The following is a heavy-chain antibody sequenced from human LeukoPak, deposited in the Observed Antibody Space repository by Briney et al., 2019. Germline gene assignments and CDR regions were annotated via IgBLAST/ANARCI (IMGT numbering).Heavy chain of an antibody. Sequence: ASVKVSCKASGYTFTDYYMHWVRQAPGQGLEWMGWINPNSGDTDYAQKFQGRVTMTTDTSVSTAYTELSRLRSDDTAVYYCARGGYCSITSCRRSPFDYWGQGSLVTVSS. J-gene: IGHJ4*02. V-gene: IGHV1-2*02. CDR1: GYTFTDYY. CDR2: INPNSGDT. CDR3: ARGGYCSITSCRRSPFDY. D-gene: IGHD2-2*01.